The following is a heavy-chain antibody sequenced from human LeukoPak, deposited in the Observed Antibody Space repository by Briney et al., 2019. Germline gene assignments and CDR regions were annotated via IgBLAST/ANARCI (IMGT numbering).Heavy chain of an antibody. Sequence: SETLSLTCAVYGGSFSGYYWSWIRQPPGKGLEWIGEINHSGSTYYNPSLKSRVTISVDTSKNQFSLKLSSVTAADTAVYYCARGIVVVVAATPGYFDYWGQGTLVTVSS. J-gene: IGHJ4*02. V-gene: IGHV4-34*01. CDR1: GGSFSGYY. CDR2: INHSGST. CDR3: ARGIVVVVAATPGYFDY. D-gene: IGHD2-15*01.